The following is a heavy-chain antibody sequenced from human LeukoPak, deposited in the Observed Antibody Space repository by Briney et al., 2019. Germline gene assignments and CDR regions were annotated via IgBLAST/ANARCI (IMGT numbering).Heavy chain of an antibody. V-gene: IGHV3-64D*09. CDR3: VKGSSGSYYDDLDY. CDR2: ISSNGGST. J-gene: IGHJ4*02. Sequence: PGGSLRLSCSASGFTLSSYAMHWVRQAPGKGLEYVSGISSNGGSTDYTDSVKGRFTISRDNSKNTLYLQMSSLRAEDTAVYYCVKGSSGSYYDDLDYWGQGILVTVSS. CDR1: GFTLSSYA. D-gene: IGHD1-26*01.